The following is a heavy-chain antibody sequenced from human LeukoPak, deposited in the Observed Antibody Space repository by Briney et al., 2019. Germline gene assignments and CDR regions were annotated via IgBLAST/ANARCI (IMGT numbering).Heavy chain of an antibody. CDR3: ARTAYDYVWGSYRLLPYYFDY. V-gene: IGHV4-59*08. Sequence: TSETLSLTCTVSGGSISRYYWSWIRQPPGKGLEWIGYIYYSGSTNYNPSLKSRVTISVDTSKNQFSLKLSSVTAADTAVYYCARTAYDYVWGSYRLLPYYFDYWGQGTLVTVSS. CDR1: GGSISRYY. CDR2: IYYSGST. D-gene: IGHD3-16*02. J-gene: IGHJ4*02.